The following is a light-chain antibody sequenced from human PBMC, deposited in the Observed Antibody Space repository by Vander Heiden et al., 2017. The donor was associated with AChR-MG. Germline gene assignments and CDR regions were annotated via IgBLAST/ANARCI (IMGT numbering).Light chain of an antibody. V-gene: IGLV1-47*01. CDR3: AAWDDSLSGWV. CDR2: RNN. Sequence: QSVLTQPPSASGTPRQRVTISCSGSSSNIGSNYVYWYQQLPGTAPKLLIYRNNQRPSGVPDRFSGSKSGTSASLAISGLRSEDEADYYCAAWDDSLSGWVFGGGTKL. CDR1: SSNIGSNY. J-gene: IGLJ3*02.